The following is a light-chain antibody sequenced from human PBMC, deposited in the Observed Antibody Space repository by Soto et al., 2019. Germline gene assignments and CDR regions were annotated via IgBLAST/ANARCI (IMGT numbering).Light chain of an antibody. CDR1: QSVSSN. Sequence: EIVMTQSQATLSVSPGERATLSCRASQSVSSNLAWYQQKPGQAPRLLIYGASTRATGIPARFSGSGSGTEFTLTISSLQSGDFAVYYCQQYNNWPNTVGQGTRLEIK. CDR3: QQYNNWPNT. CDR2: GAS. J-gene: IGKJ5*01. V-gene: IGKV3-15*01.